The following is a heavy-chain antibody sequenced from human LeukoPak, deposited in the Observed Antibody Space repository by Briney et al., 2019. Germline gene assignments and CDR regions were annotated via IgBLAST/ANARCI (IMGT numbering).Heavy chain of an antibody. CDR3: AKEFRVVVVAATRDPFDY. J-gene: IGHJ4*02. D-gene: IGHD2-15*01. Sequence: PGGSLRLSCAASGFTFSSYAMSWVRQAPGKGLEWVSAISGSGGSTYYADSVKGRFTISRDNSKNTLYLQMNSLRAEDMAVYYCAKEFRVVVVAATRDPFDYWGQGTLVTVSS. CDR1: GFTFSSYA. CDR2: ISGSGGST. V-gene: IGHV3-23*01.